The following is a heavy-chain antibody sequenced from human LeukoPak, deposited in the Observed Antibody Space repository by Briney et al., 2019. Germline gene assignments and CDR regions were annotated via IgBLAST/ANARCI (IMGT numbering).Heavy chain of an antibody. V-gene: IGHV4-61*02. CDR2: IYTSGST. J-gene: IGHJ3*02. Sequence: SETLSLTCTVSGGSISSGSYYWSWIRQPAGKGLEWIGRIYTSGSTNYNPSLKSRATISVDTSKNQFSLKLSSVTAADTAVYYCAKVPASSGWNDAFDIWGQGTMVTVSS. D-gene: IGHD6-19*01. CDR3: AKVPASSGWNDAFDI. CDR1: GGSISSGSYY.